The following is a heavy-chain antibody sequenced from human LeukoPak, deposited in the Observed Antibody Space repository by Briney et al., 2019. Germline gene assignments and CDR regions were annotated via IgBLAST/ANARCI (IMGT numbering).Heavy chain of an antibody. CDR2: ISAYNGNT. V-gene: IGHV1-18*01. Sequence: ASVKVSCKASGYTFTSYGISWVRQAPGQGLEWMGWISAYNGNTNYAQKLQGRVTMTTDTSTSTAYMELSSLRSEDTAVYYCARAEYNWSYYYYYYYMDVWGKGTTVTVSS. D-gene: IGHD1-1*01. CDR1: GYTFTSYG. J-gene: IGHJ6*03. CDR3: ARAEYNWSYYYYYYYMDV.